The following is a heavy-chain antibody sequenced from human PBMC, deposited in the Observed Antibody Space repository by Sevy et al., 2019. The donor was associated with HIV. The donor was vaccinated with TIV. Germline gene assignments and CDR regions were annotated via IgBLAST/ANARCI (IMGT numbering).Heavy chain of an antibody. CDR2: ISSDGMKK. V-gene: IGHV3-30*18. Sequence: GGSLRLSCAASGFMFSNYGMHWVRQAPGKGLQWVAVISSDGMKKYFADSVKGRFIISRDNSRNTLYLQMNSLRADDPAVYYCAKGGGPQGFIGYSYGFVYFDYWGQGALVTVSS. CDR1: GFMFSNYG. D-gene: IGHD5-18*01. J-gene: IGHJ4*02. CDR3: AKGGGPQGFIGYSYGFVYFDY.